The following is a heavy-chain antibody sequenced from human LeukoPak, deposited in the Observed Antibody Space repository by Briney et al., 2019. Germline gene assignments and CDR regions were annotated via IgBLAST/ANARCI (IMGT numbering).Heavy chain of an antibody. J-gene: IGHJ4*02. D-gene: IGHD5-18*01. Sequence: SVKVSCKASGGTFSSYAISWVRQAPGQGLEWMGGIIPIFGTANYAQKFQGRVTITADESTSTAYMELSSLRSEDTAVYYCARGPIQLWLRGVYFDYWGQGTLVTVSS. CDR3: ARGPIQLWLRGVYFDY. V-gene: IGHV1-69*01. CDR2: IIPIFGTA. CDR1: GGTFSSYA.